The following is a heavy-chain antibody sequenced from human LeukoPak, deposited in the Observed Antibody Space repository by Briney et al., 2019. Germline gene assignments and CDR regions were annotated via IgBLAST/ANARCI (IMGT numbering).Heavy chain of an antibody. V-gene: IGHV4-34*01. CDR3: ALKPLYSSSWSWFDP. Sequence: SETLSLTCAVYGGSFSGYYWSWIRQPPGKGLEWIGEINHSGSTNYNPSLKSRVTISVDTSKNQFSLKLSSVTAADTAVYYCALKPLYSSSWSWFDPWAREPWSPSP. D-gene: IGHD6-13*01. CDR2: INHSGST. J-gene: IGHJ5*02. CDR1: GGSFSGYY.